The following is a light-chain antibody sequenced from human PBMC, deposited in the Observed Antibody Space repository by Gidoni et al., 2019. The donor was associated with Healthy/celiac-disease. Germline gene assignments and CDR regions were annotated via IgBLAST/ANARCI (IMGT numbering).Light chain of an antibody. V-gene: IGKV1-39*01. J-gene: IGKJ2*01. CDR1: QSISSY. Sequence: DIQKTQSPSSLSASVGDRVTITCRASQSISSYLNWYQQKPGKAPKLLIYAASSLQSGVPSRFSGSGSGTDFTLTISSLQPEDFATYYCQQSYSHRTFGQGTKLEIK. CDR3: QQSYSHRT. CDR2: AAS.